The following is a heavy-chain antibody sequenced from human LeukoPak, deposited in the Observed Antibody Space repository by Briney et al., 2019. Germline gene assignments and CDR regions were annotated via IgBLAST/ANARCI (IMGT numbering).Heavy chain of an antibody. CDR1: GGSISSGGYY. D-gene: IGHD1-1*01. CDR2: IYYSGST. J-gene: IGHJ5*02. V-gene: IGHV4-31*03. CDR3: ARSGPHDASDWFDP. Sequence: SQTLSLTCTVSGGSISSGGYYWSWIRQHPGKGLEWIGYIYYSGSTYYNPSLKSRVTISVDTSKNQFSLKLSSVTAADTAVYYCARSGPHDASDWFDPWGQGTLVTVYS.